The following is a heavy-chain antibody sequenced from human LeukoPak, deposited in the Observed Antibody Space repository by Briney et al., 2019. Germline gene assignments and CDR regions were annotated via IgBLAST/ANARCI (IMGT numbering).Heavy chain of an antibody. Sequence: SETLSLTCAVYGGSFSGYYWSWIRQPPGKGLEWIGEINHSGSTSYNPSLKSRVTISVDTSKNQFSLKLSSVTAADTAVYYCARRASMVRGVIDYWGQGTLVTVSS. CDR1: GGSFSGYY. CDR2: INHSGST. V-gene: IGHV4-34*01. CDR3: ARRASMVRGVIDY. D-gene: IGHD3-10*01. J-gene: IGHJ4*02.